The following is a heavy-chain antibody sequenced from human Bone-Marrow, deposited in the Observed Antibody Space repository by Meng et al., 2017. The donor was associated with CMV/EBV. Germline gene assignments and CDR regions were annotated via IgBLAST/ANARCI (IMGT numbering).Heavy chain of an antibody. CDR2: INPNSGGT. V-gene: IGHV1-2*02. D-gene: IGHD6-19*01. CDR1: YTFTGYY. J-gene: IGHJ5*02. Sequence: YTFTGYYMHWVRQAPGQGLEWMGWINPNSGGTNYAQKFQGRVTMTRDTSISTAYMELSRLRSDDTAVYYCARDASGYSSGWYRWFDPWGQGTLVTVPS. CDR3: ARDASGYSSGWYRWFDP.